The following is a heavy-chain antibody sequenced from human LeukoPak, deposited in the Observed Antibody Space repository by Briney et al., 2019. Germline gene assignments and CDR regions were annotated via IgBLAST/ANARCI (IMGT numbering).Heavy chain of an antibody. Sequence: GGSLRLSCAASGFTFGSYAMYWVRQAPGKGLEWVSDISESGGSTYYADSVKGRFTMSRDNSKNTLYLQMNSLRAEDTAVYYCANPVEGLTRRDYYYGLDVWGQGTTVTVSS. J-gene: IGHJ6*02. V-gene: IGHV3-23*01. CDR3: ANPVEGLTRRDYYYGLDV. CDR2: ISESGGST. D-gene: IGHD6-19*01. CDR1: GFTFGSYA.